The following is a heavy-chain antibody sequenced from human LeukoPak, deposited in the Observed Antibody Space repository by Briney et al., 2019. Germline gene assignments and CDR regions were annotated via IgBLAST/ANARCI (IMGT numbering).Heavy chain of an antibody. CDR2: IYYSGST. D-gene: IGHD3-16*02. J-gene: IGHJ4*02. V-gene: IGHV4-59*01. CDR1: GGSISSYY. Sequence: PSETLSLTCTVSGGSISSYYWSWIRQPPGKGLEWIGYIYYSGSTNYNPSLKSRVTISVDTSKNQFSLKLSSVTAADTAVYYCAREDYVWGSYRKLDYWGQGTLVTVSS. CDR3: AREDYVWGSYRKLDY.